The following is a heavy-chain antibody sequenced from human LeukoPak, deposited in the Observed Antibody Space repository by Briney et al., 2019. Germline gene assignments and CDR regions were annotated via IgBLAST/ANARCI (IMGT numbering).Heavy chain of an antibody. CDR1: GGTFSSYA. Sequence: SVKVSCKASGGTFSSYAISWVRQAPGQGLEWMGGIIPIFGTANYAQKFQGRVTITADESTSTAYMELSSLRSEDTAVYYCARSTNSRPYYYGSGNYFDYWGQGTLVTVS. D-gene: IGHD3-10*01. V-gene: IGHV1-69*13. CDR2: IIPIFGTA. CDR3: ARSTNSRPYYYGSGNYFDY. J-gene: IGHJ4*02.